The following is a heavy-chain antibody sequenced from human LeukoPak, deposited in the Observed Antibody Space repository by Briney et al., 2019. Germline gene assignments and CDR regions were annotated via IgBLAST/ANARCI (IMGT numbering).Heavy chain of an antibody. Sequence: PTETLSLTCTVPGDPISSYHWSWIRQTAGKGLEWIGRIYTSGSTNYNPSLKSRVTMSVDTSKNQFSLKLSSVTAADTAVYYCARADIEWFDPWGQGTLVTVSS. CDR1: GDPISSYH. CDR3: ARADIEWFDP. CDR2: IYTSGST. J-gene: IGHJ5*02. V-gene: IGHV4-4*07. D-gene: IGHD2-15*01.